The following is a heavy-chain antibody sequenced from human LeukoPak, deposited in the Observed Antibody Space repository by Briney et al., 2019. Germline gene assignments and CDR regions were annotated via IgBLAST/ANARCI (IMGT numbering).Heavy chain of an antibody. CDR1: GGSISSTTYY. D-gene: IGHD2-21*02. J-gene: IGHJ4*02. CDR3: ARFAYCGGHCWYYFDY. Sequence: SETLSLTCIVSGGSISSTTYYWGWIRQPPGKRLEWIGSIYYSGNTYYNPSLNSRVTISVDTSKNQFSLKLSSVTAADTAVYYCARFAYCGGHCWYYFDYWGQGTLVTVSS. CDR2: IYYSGNT. V-gene: IGHV4-39*07.